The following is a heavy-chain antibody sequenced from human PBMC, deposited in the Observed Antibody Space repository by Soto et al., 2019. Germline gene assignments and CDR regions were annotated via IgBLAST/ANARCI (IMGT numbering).Heavy chain of an antibody. J-gene: IGHJ5*02. V-gene: IGHV4-59*01. CDR1: GGSISNFY. CDR3: ARDTIGTDWFDP. Sequence: SETLSLTCTVSGGSISNFYWSWIRQPPGKGLEWIGYIYYSGTTSYNPSLNSRVTISVDTSKNQFSLKLSSVTAADTAVYYCARDTIGTDWFDPWGQGTLVTVSS. D-gene: IGHD1-1*01. CDR2: IYYSGTT.